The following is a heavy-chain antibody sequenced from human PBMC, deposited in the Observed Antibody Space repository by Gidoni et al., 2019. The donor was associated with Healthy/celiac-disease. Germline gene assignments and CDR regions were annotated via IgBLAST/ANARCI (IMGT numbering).Heavy chain of an antibody. CDR2: ISWNSGSI. CDR3: AKDTSSGSYYYYFDY. J-gene: IGHJ4*02. Sequence: EVQLVESGGGLVQPGRSLRLSCAASGFTFDDYAMPWVRQAPGKGLEWVSGISWNSGSIGYADSVKGRFTISRDNAKNSLYLQMNSLRAEDTALYYCAKDTSSGSYYYYFDYWGQGTLVTVSS. CDR1: GFTFDDYA. D-gene: IGHD1-26*01. V-gene: IGHV3-9*01.